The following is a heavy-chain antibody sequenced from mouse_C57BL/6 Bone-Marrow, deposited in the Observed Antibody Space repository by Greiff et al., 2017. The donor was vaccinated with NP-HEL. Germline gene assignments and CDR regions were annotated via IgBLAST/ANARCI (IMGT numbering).Heavy chain of an antibody. CDR3: AISYYSNYEFAY. D-gene: IGHD2-5*01. CDR1: GFSLTSYG. V-gene: IGHV2-4*01. CDR2: IWRGGST. Sequence: QVQLKQSGPGLVQPSQSLSITCTASGFSLTSYGVHWVRQPPGKGLEWLGVIWRGGSTAYNAAFISRLSISKDNSKSQVFFKMNSLQADDTAIYYCAISYYSNYEFAYWGQGTLVTVSA. J-gene: IGHJ3*01.